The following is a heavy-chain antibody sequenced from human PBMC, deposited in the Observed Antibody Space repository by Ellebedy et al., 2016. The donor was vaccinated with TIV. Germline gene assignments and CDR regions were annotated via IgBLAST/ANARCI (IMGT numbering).Heavy chain of an antibody. J-gene: IGHJ4*02. CDR3: ARDPLTTGRGFDY. V-gene: IGHV3-33*01. D-gene: IGHD3-10*01. Sequence: PGGSLRLSCAASGFTFSSYGMHWVRQAPGKGLEWVAVIWYDGSNKYYADSVKGRFTISRDNSKNTLYLQMNSLRAEDTAVYYCARDPLTTGRGFDYWGQGTLVNVSS. CDR2: IWYDGSNK. CDR1: GFTFSSYG.